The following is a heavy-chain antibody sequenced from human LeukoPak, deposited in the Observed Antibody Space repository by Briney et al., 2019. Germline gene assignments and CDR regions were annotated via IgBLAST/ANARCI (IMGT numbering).Heavy chain of an antibody. V-gene: IGHV3-21*01. CDR3: ARDPPGSIAVAGTAA. CDR2: ISSSSSYI. Sequence: GGSLRLSCAASGFTFSSYSMNWVRQAPGKGLEWVSSISSSSSYIYYADSVKGRFTISRDNAKNSLYLQMNSLRAEDTAVYYCARDPPGSIAVAGTAAWGQGTLVTVSS. J-gene: IGHJ5*02. D-gene: IGHD6-19*01. CDR1: GFTFSSYS.